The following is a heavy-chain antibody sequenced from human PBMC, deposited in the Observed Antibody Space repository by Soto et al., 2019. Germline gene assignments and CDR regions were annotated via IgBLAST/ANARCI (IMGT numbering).Heavy chain of an antibody. J-gene: IGHJ4*02. V-gene: IGHV3-53*01. Sequence: EVQLVESGGGLIQPGGSLRLSCAVSGFTVSNNYMSWVRQAPGKGLEGVSVIYSGGYTAYGDSVKGRFTISRDNSKNKIYLQRNALGADDGALFSWGAGRGGGGYWGQGTLVTVSS. CDR3: GAGRGGGGY. CDR1: GFTVSNNY. CDR2: IYSGGYT. D-gene: IGHD3-10*01.